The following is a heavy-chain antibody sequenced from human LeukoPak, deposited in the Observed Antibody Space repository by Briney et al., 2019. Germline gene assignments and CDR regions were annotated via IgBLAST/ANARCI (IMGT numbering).Heavy chain of an antibody. V-gene: IGHV1-18*01. CDR3: ARGLGSGWYWDVFDI. CDR1: GYTFTSYG. Sequence: ASVKVSCKASGYTFTSYGISWVRQAPGQGLEWMGWISAYNGNTNYAQKLQGRVTMTTDTSTSTAYMELRSLRSDDTAVYYCARGLGSGWYWDVFDIWAKGQWSPSLQ. J-gene: IGHJ3*02. CDR2: ISAYNGNT. D-gene: IGHD6-19*01.